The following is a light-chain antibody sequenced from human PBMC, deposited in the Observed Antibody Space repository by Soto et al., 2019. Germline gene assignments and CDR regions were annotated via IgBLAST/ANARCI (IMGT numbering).Light chain of an antibody. J-gene: IGKJ5*01. Sequence: EIVMTQSPTTLSVSPGERATLSCRASQSVSTNLAWYQQKPGQVPSLLIYGASTRASGIPARFSGSGSGTEFTLTIGSLQSEDFAVYYCQQYSSSPSFGQVTRLEIK. CDR3: QQYSSSPS. CDR2: GAS. CDR1: QSVSTN. V-gene: IGKV3-15*01.